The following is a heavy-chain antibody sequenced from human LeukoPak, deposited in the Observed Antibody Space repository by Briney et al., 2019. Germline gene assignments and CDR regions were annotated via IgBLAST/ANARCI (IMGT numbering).Heavy chain of an antibody. Sequence: PSETLSLTCTVSGGSISSYYWSWIRQPPGKGLEWIGYIYYSGSTNYNPSLKSRVTISVDTSKNQFSLKLSSVNAADTAVYYCARGYYDSSGYLISYNWFDPWGQGTLVTVSS. V-gene: IGHV4-59*01. CDR2: IYYSGST. D-gene: IGHD3-22*01. J-gene: IGHJ5*02. CDR3: ARGYYDSSGYLISYNWFDP. CDR1: GGSISSYY.